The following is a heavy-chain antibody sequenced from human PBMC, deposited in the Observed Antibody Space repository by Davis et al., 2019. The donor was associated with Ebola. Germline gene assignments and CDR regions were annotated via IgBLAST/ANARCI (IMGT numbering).Heavy chain of an antibody. V-gene: IGHV1-18*04. CDR3: ARAQFPTTSDH. CDR1: GYTFTNYG. CDR2: ISAYNGNT. J-gene: IGHJ4*02. Sequence: ASVKVSCKTSGYTFTNYGITWVRQAPGQGLEWMGWISAYNGNTNYAQNVQGRVIMTTDTATTTAYMEVGGLRSDDTAVYYCARAQFPTTSDHWGQGTLVTVSS. D-gene: IGHD1-1*01.